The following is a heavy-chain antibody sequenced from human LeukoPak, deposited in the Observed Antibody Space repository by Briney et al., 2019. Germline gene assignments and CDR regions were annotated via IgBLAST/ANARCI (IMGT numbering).Heavy chain of an antibody. CDR2: VGGGGRT. CDR1: GFTYSSHS. CDR3: AKEVWGSYDEGPLDH. D-gene: IGHD3-16*01. V-gene: IGHV3-23*01. J-gene: IGHJ4*02. Sequence: PGGSLRLSCAASGFTYSSHSMTWVRQAPGKGLEWVSVVGGGGRTFYADSVKGRFTISRDNSKNTLYLEMDSLRVEDMAVYYCAKEVWGSYDEGPLDHWGQGALVTVSS.